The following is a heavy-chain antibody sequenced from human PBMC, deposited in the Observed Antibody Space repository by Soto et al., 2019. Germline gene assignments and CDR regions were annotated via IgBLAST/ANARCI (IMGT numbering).Heavy chain of an antibody. V-gene: IGHV4-30-4*01. CDR1: CGSVDIVTHY. Sequence: LSLTCSVSCGSVDIVTHYLSWIRQAPGKVLEWRGYIYNGGHTFYNPSLKSRVKILVDKSRNQFPLRLSSVTAADTAVYFCATSEYSSLAINWFDPWGQGALVPVSS. CDR2: IYNGGHT. CDR3: ATSEYSSLAINWFDP. J-gene: IGHJ5*02. D-gene: IGHD6-6*01.